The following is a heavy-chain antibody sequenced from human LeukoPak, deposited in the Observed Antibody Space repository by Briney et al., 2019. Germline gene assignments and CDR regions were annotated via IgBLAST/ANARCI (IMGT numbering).Heavy chain of an antibody. D-gene: IGHD2-2*01. J-gene: IGHJ3*02. V-gene: IGHV4-31*03. CDR2: IYYSGST. CDR3: ARACTYAWLTLYMPDAFDI. Sequence: SQTLSLTCTVSGGSISSGGYYWSWIRQHPGKGLEWIGYIYYSGSTYYNPSLKSRVTISVDTSKNQFSLKLSSVTAADTAVYYCARACTYAWLTLYMPDAFDIWGQGTMVTVSS. CDR1: GGSISSGGYY.